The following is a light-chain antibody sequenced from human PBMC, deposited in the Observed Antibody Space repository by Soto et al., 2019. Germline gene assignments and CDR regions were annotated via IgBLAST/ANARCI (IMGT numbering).Light chain of an antibody. Sequence: EIVLTQSPAPLSLSPGERATLYCMASQSVSGYLAWYQQKPGQAPRLLMYDASNRATGIPARFSGSGSGTDFTLTISSLEPEDFAVYYCQQRSNWPSTFGGGTKVEIK. V-gene: IGKV3-11*01. CDR2: DAS. CDR3: QQRSNWPST. J-gene: IGKJ4*01. CDR1: QSVSGY.